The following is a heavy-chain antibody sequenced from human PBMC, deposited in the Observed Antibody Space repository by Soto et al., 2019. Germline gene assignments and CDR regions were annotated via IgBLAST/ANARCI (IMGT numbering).Heavy chain of an antibody. CDR3: ARRSRAIAAAGTGVWFDP. J-gene: IGHJ5*02. Sequence: QVQLVQAGAEVKKPGASVKVSCKAYGYTFTSYYMHWVRQAPGQGLEWMGIINPSGGSTSYAQKVQRRVTMTRDTSTSTVYIKLSSLRTEDTAVYYCARRSRAIAAAGTGVWFDPWVQGTLVTVSS. CDR1: GYTFTSYY. D-gene: IGHD6-13*01. V-gene: IGHV1-46*01. CDR2: INPSGGST.